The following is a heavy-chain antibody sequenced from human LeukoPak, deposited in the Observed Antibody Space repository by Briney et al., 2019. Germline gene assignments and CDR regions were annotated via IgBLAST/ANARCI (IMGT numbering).Heavy chain of an antibody. J-gene: IGHJ4*02. Sequence: GGSLRLSCAASGFTFSDYYMSWMRQAPGKGLEWVSYISNSGSTIHYADSVKGRFTISRDNAKNSLYLQMDSLRAEDTAVHYCARVRGSYSTDYWGQGTLVTVSS. D-gene: IGHD1-26*01. CDR1: GFTFSDYY. V-gene: IGHV3-11*01. CDR3: ARVRGSYSTDY. CDR2: ISNSGSTI.